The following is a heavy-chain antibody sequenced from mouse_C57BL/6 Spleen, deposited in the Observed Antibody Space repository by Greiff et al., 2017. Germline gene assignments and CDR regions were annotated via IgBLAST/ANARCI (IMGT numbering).Heavy chain of an antibody. D-gene: IGHD1-1*01. CDR1: GYAFSSYW. CDR2: IYPGDGDT. V-gene: IGHV1-80*01. J-gene: IGHJ2*01. CDR3: ARGYGSSYYYFDY. Sequence: QVQLQQSGAELVKPGASVKISCKASGYAFSSYWMNWVKQRPGKGLEWIGQIYPGDGDTNYNGKFKGKATLTADKSSSTAYMQLSSLTSEDSAVYFCARGYGSSYYYFDYWGQGTTLTVSS.